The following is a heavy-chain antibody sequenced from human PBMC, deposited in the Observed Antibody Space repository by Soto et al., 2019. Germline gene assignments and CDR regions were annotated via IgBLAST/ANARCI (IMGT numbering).Heavy chain of an antibody. CDR3: AKDPAAMVGGVDV. V-gene: IGHV3-9*01. CDR1: GFTFDDYA. D-gene: IGHD2-2*01. CDR2: ISWNSGSI. J-gene: IGHJ6*02. Sequence: DVQLVESGGGLVQPGRSLRLSCAASGFTFDDYAMHWVRQAPGKGLEWVSGISWNSGSIGYADSVKGRFTISRDNAKNSLYLQMNSLRAEDTALYYCAKDPAAMVGGVDVWGQGTTVTVSS.